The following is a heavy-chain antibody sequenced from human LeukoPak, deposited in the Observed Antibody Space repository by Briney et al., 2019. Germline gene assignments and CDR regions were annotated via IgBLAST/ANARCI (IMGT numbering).Heavy chain of an antibody. J-gene: IGHJ3*02. CDR3: AKVGAYYYDSSGYYWDDAFDI. Sequence: GGSLRLSCAASGFTFSSYGMHWVRQAPGKGLEWVAVISYDGSNKYYADSVKGRFTISRDNPKNTLYLQMNSLRAEDTAVYYCAKVGAYYYDSSGYYWDDAFDIWGQGTMVTVSS. D-gene: IGHD3-22*01. CDR2: ISYDGSNK. V-gene: IGHV3-30*18. CDR1: GFTFSSYG.